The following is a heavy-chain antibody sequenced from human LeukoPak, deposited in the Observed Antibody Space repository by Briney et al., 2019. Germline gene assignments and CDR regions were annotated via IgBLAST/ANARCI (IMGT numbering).Heavy chain of an antibody. D-gene: IGHD2-2*01. J-gene: IGHJ4*02. Sequence: GASVKVSCKTSGYTFISFDVIWVRQATGQGLEWIGWMNPNSLNTGYAQKFRGRVTMTGDTSISTAYMELSSLISEDTAVYYCARGIRNQLLSEYWGQGSLVTVSS. CDR2: MNPNSLNT. CDR3: ARGIRNQLLSEY. CDR1: GYTFISFD. V-gene: IGHV1-8*01.